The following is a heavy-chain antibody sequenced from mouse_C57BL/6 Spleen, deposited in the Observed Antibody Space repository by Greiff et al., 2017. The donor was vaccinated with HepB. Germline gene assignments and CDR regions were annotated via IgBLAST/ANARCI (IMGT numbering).Heavy chain of an antibody. V-gene: IGHV1-80*01. J-gene: IGHJ3*01. CDR3: AREEGNGSSYGGFAY. CDR2: IYPGDGDT. CDR1: GYAFSSYW. D-gene: IGHD1-1*01. Sequence: VQLVESGAELVKPGASVKISCKASGYAFSSYWMNWVKQRPGKGLEWIGQIYPGDGDTNYNGKFKGKATLTADKSSSTAYMQLSSLTSEDSAVYFCAREEGNGSSYGGFAYWGQGTLVTVSA.